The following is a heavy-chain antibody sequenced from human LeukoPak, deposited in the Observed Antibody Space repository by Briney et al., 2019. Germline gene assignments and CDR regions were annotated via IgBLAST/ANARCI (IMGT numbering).Heavy chain of an antibody. CDR3: ASYYDSSGCLDI. V-gene: IGHV4-31*03. D-gene: IGHD3-22*01. Sequence: KPSEPLSLTCTVSGGSISSGGYYWSWIRQQPGKGLEWIGYIYYSGSTYYNPSLKSRVTISVDTSKNQFSLKLSSVTAADTAVYYCASYYDSSGCLDIWGQGTMVTVSS. J-gene: IGHJ3*02. CDR1: GGSISSGGYY. CDR2: IYYSGST.